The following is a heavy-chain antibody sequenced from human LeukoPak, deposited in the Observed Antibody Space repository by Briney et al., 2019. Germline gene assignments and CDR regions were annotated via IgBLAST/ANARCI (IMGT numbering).Heavy chain of an antibody. CDR1: GGTFSSYA. V-gene: IGHV1-69*05. D-gene: IGHD1-7*01. J-gene: IGHJ6*03. CDR2: IIPIFGTA. Sequence: ASVKVSCKASGGTFSSYAISWVRQAPGQGLEWMGGIIPIFGTANYAQKFQGRVTITTDESTSTAYMELSSLRSEDTAVYYCARGAPLKTGTIPGRLSNYYYYYMDVWGKGTTVTVSS. CDR3: ARGAPLKTGTIPGRLSNYYYYYMDV.